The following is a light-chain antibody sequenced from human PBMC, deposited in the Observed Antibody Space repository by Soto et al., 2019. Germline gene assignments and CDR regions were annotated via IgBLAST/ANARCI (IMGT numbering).Light chain of an antibody. CDR2: GAS. Sequence: EIVMTQSPATLSVSPGERATLSCRASQSVSSTLAWYQQKPGQAPRLLIYGASTRATGIPARFSGSGSGTEFTLTISSLQSEDCEVYYCQQYNNWPPYTFGQGTKLEIK. CDR3: QQYNNWPPYT. V-gene: IGKV3-15*01. J-gene: IGKJ2*01. CDR1: QSVSST.